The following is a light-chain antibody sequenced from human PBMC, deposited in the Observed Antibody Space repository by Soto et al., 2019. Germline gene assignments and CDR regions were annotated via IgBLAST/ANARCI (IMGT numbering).Light chain of an antibody. CDR2: DVS. Sequence: QSALTQPASVSGSPGQSITISCTGTSSDVGGYNFVSWYQHHPGKAPQLIIYDVSNRPSGVSNRFSGSKSGNTASLTISGLQAEDEADYYCNSYTSSTTVVVFGGGTK. J-gene: IGLJ2*01. V-gene: IGLV2-14*03. CDR3: NSYTSSTTVVV. CDR1: SSDVGGYNF.